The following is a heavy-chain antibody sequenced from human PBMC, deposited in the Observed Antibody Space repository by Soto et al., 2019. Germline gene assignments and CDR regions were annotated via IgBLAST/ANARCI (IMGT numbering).Heavy chain of an antibody. J-gene: IGHJ4*02. CDR1: GFTFSSYA. V-gene: IGHV3-30-3*01. CDR2: ISYDGSNK. D-gene: IGHD5-12*01. CDR3: ARDQMATTEGVFDY. Sequence: GGSLRLSCAASGFTFSSYAMHWVRQAPGKGLEWVAVISYDGSNKYYADSVKGRFTISRDNSKNTLYLQMNSLRAEDTAVYYCARDQMATTEGVFDYWGQGTLVTVSS.